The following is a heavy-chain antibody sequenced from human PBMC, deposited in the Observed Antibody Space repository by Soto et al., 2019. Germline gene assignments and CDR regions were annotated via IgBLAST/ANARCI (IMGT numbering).Heavy chain of an antibody. V-gene: IGHV1-3*01. CDR3: ARDSITGTTGVLAY. Sequence: GGSLRLSCAASVYTFTSYAMHWVRQAPGQRLEWMGWINAGNGNTKYSQKFQGRVTITRDTSASAAYMDLSSLRSEDTAVYYCARDSITGTTGVLAYRGQGTLVTVSS. CDR1: VYTFTSYA. J-gene: IGHJ4*02. CDR2: INAGNGNT. D-gene: IGHD1-20*01.